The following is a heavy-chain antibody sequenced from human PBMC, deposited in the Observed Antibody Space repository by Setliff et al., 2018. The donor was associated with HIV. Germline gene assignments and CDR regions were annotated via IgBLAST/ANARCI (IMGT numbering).Heavy chain of an antibody. CDR3: AKNLYRSGWSPLDY. CDR1: GFTFSYYG. D-gene: IGHD6-13*01. Sequence: PGGSLRLSCAASGFTFSYYGMHWVRQAPGKGLGWVTSIRYGGSYKYYADSVRGRFTISRDNSKNTLYLQMNSLRAEDTAVYYCAKNLYRSGWSPLDYWGQGTLVTVSS. J-gene: IGHJ4*02. CDR2: IRYGGSYK. V-gene: IGHV3-30*02.